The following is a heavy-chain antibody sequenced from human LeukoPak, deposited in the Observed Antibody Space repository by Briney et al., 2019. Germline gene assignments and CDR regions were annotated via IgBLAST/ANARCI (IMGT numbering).Heavy chain of an antibody. V-gene: IGHV3-7*03. D-gene: IGHD3-16*01. CDR1: GFTFSNYW. CDR3: ARTLRGGGALDY. J-gene: IGHJ4*02. CDR2: IKEDGSEK. Sequence: GGSLRLSCAASGFTFSNYWLNWVRQAPGKGLEWVANIKEDGSEKYYVDSVKGRFTISRDNAKNSLFLQMNSLGAEDTAVYYCARTLRGGGALDYWGQGTLVTVSS.